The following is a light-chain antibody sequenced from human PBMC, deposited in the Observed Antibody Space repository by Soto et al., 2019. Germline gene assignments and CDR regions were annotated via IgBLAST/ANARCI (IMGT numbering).Light chain of an antibody. CDR1: QSVSRY. CDR3: QQLSTWPYT. Sequence: EIVLTQSPATLSLSPGERATLSCRASQSVSRYVAWYQQKVGQAPRLLIFDASTRATGIPARFSGSGSGTDFTLTISSLEPEDFAVYYCQQLSTWPYTFGQGTKVDIK. CDR2: DAS. V-gene: IGKV3-11*01. J-gene: IGKJ2*01.